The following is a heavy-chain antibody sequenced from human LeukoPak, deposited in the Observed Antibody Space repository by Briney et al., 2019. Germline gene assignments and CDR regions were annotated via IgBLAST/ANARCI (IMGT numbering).Heavy chain of an antibody. CDR3: ARDKGGGYCSGGSCYTSLSIDP. V-gene: IGHV4-39*07. CDR1: GGSISSRSYY. J-gene: IGHJ5*02. Sequence: SETLSLTCTVSGGSISSRSYYWGWIRQPPGKGLEWIGSISYSGSTYYNPSLKSRVTISVDTSKNQFSLKLSSVTAADTAVYYCARDKGGGYCSGGSCYTSLSIDPWGQGTLVTVSS. CDR2: ISYSGST. D-gene: IGHD2-15*01.